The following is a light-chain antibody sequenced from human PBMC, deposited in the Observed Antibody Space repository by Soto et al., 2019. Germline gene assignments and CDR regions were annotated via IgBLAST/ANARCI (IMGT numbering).Light chain of an antibody. CDR3: QQYNNWPPRT. CDR2: GAS. Sequence: EIVLTQSPGTLSLSPGERATLSCRASQSVSSNFLAWYQQKPGQAPRLLIYGASTRATGIPARFSGSGSGTEFTLTISSLQSEDFAVYYCQQYNNWPPRTFGPGTKVDI. J-gene: IGKJ3*01. V-gene: IGKV3-15*01. CDR1: QSVSSN.